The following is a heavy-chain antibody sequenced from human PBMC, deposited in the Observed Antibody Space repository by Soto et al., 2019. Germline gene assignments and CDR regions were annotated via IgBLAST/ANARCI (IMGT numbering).Heavy chain of an antibody. D-gene: IGHD1-1*01. CDR2: INPRNGDA. Sequence: VASVKVSCKTSGYTFTDYNLHWVRQAPGQGLEWMGSINPRNGDAVSPQKFQARVTMTRDASTTTAYMELIRLTSPDTAVYYCARHRFTSGSDYFDYWGQGTVVTVSS. J-gene: IGHJ4*02. CDR3: ARHRFTSGSDYFDY. V-gene: IGHV1-2*02. CDR1: GYTFTDYN.